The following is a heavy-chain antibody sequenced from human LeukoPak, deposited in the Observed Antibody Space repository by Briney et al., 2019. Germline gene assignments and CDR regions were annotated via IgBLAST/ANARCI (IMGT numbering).Heavy chain of an antibody. J-gene: IGHJ4*02. D-gene: IGHD3-16*02. V-gene: IGHV1-69*04. Sequence: GASVKVSCKASGGTFSSYAISWVRQAPGQGLEWMGRIIPILGIANYAQKFQGRVTITADKSTSTAYMELSSLRSEDTAVYYCAITYYDYVWGSYRIDCWGQGTLVTVSS. CDR2: IIPILGIA. CDR3: AITYYDYVWGSYRIDC. CDR1: GGTFSSYA.